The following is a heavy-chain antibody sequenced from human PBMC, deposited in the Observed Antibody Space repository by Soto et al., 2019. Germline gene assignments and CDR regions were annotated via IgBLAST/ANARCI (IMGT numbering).Heavy chain of an antibody. CDR1: GFTFSSYS. J-gene: IGHJ6*02. CDR3: AREGDGYNVEYYYYGMDV. Sequence: GGPLRLSCAASGFTFSSYSMNWVRQAPGKGLEWVSSISSSSYIYYADSVKGRFTISRDNAKNSLYLQMNSLRAEDTAVYYCAREGDGYNVEYYYYGMDVWGQGTTVTVSS. D-gene: IGHD5-12*01. V-gene: IGHV3-21*01. CDR2: ISSSSYI.